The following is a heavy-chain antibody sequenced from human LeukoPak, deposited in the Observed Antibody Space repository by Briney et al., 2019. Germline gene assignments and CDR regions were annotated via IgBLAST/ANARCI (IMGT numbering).Heavy chain of an antibody. V-gene: IGHV1-8*01. D-gene: IGHD3-22*01. CDR3: ARAGDSSGYDTYYGMDV. J-gene: IGHJ6*02. CDR2: MNPNSGNT. CDR1: GYTFTSYD. Sequence: ASVKVSCKASGYTFTSYDINWVRQATGQGLEWMGWMNPNSGNTGYAQKFQGRVTMTRNTSISTAYMELSSPRSEDTAVYYCARAGDSSGYDTYYGMDVWGQGTTVTVSS.